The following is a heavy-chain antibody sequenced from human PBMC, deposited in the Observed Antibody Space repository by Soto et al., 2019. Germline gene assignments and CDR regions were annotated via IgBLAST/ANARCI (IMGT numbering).Heavy chain of an antibody. Sequence: GASVKVSCKASGGTFSSYAISWVQQAPGQGLEWMGGIIPIFGTANYAQKFQGRVTITADESTSTAYMELSSLRSEDTAVYYCASSGSTGVLYGMDVWGQGTTVTVSS. CDR3: ASSGSTGVLYGMDV. J-gene: IGHJ6*02. CDR2: IIPIFGTA. CDR1: GGTFSSYA. D-gene: IGHD2-2*01. V-gene: IGHV1-69*13.